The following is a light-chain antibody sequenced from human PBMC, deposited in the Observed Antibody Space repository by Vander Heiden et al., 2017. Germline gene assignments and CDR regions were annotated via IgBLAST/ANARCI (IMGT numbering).Light chain of an antibody. V-gene: IGKV4-1*01. Sequence: DTVMTQSPDSLAVSLGERATIKCKSSQSLLYTSNNKNYLAWYQQRPGQRPKLLMYWASTRDSGVPDRFSGSGSGTDFTLTISSLKAEDVAVYYCQQYVDDPRTFGQGTKVEIK. J-gene: IGKJ1*01. CDR2: WAS. CDR1: QSLLYTSNNKNY. CDR3: QQYVDDPRT.